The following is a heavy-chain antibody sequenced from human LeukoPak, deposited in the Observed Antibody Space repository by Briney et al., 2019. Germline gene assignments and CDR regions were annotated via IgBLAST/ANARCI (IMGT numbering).Heavy chain of an antibody. CDR2: ISSSSSTI. D-gene: IGHD2-21*02. CDR3: ARDSDQVTPSY. V-gene: IGHV3-48*04. CDR1: GFTFSSYS. J-gene: IGHJ4*02. Sequence: GGSLRLSCAASGFTFSSYSMNWVRQAPGKGLEWVSYISSSSSTIYYADSVKGRFTISRDSAKNSLFLQMNSLRAEDTAVYYCARDSDQVTPSYWGQGTLVTVSS.